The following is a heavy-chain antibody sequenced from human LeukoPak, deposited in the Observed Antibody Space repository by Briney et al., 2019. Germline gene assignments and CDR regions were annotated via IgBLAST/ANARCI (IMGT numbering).Heavy chain of an antibody. CDR3: ASGVFRRQDQLLSAKNWFDP. CDR2: INPNSGGT. CDR1: GYTFTGYY. D-gene: IGHD2-2*01. Sequence: ASVKVSCTASGYTFTGYYMHWVRQAPGQGLEWMGWINPNSGGTNYAQKFQGRVTMTRDMSISTAYMELSRLRSDDTAVYYCASGVFRRQDQLLSAKNWFDPWGQGTLVTVSS. J-gene: IGHJ5*02. V-gene: IGHV1-2*02.